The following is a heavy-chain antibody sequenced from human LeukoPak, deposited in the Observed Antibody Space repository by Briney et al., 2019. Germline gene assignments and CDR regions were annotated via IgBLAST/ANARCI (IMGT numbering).Heavy chain of an antibody. Sequence: QPGGSLRLSCSASVIIFNTYSMHCVRQAPGKGLEWVSLISGDGDRTSYADSVKGRFTISRDNDKNSLYLQMNSLRIEDTALYYCAQDRGYEVVFDPWGQGTLVAVSS. CDR3: AQDRGYEVVFDP. CDR2: ISGDGDRT. J-gene: IGHJ5*02. D-gene: IGHD5-12*01. V-gene: IGHV3-43*02. CDR1: VIIFNTYS.